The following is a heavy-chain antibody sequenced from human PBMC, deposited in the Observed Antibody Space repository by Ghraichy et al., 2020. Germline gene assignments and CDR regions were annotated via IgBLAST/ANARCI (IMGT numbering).Heavy chain of an antibody. CDR1: GYTLTELS. J-gene: IGHJ2*01. CDR2: FDPEDGET. D-gene: IGHD2-8*01. Sequence: ASVKVSCKVSGYTLTELSMHWVRQAPGKGLEWMGGFDPEDGETIYAQKFQGRVTMTEDTSTDTAYMELSSLRSEDTAVYYCATRKCTNGVCSPWGWYFDLWGRGTLVTVSS. V-gene: IGHV1-24*01. CDR3: ATRKCTNGVCSPWGWYFDL.